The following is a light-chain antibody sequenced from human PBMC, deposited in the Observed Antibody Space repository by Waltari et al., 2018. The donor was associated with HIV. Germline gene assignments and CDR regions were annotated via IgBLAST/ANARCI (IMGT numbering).Light chain of an antibody. CDR2: DAT. Sequence: QSALTQPASVSGSPGQSIIISCTGTSGDVGGFDFVSWYQQYPGTAPKVIISDATNRPSGVSSRFSGSKSGNTASLTISGLQGEDEADYYCASYTHSSTLVFGGGTKLTVL. V-gene: IGLV2-14*03. J-gene: IGLJ3*02. CDR1: SGDVGGFDF. CDR3: ASYTHSSTLV.